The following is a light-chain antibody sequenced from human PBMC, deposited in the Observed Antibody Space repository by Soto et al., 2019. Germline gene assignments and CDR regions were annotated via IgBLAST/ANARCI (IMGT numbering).Light chain of an antibody. Sequence: DIQMTQSPSSLSVSIGDRVIITCRASQSISTYLNSYQYKPGKAPRLVIFRSSTLQNGVPSRFSGRGSGTDFTLTISSLQPEDFATYFCQQTFSPYVSFGGGTRVEI. J-gene: IGKJ4*01. CDR1: QSISTY. V-gene: IGKV1-39*01. CDR3: QQTFSPYVS. CDR2: RSS.